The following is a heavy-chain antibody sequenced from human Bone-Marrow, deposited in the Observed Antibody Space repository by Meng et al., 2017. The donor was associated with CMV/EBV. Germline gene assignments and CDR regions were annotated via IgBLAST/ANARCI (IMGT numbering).Heavy chain of an antibody. V-gene: IGHV1-2*02. J-gene: IGHJ5*02. CDR1: GYSFTSYD. D-gene: IGHD2-2*02. CDR3: ATLYTPPEYCSSTSCYSPYNWFDP. Sequence: ASVKVSCKASGYSFTSYDINWVRQAPGQGLEWMGWINPNSGGTNYAQKFQGRVTMTRDTSISTAYMELSRLRSDDTAVYYCATLYTPPEYCSSTSCYSPYNWFDPWGQGTLVTVSS. CDR2: INPNSGGT.